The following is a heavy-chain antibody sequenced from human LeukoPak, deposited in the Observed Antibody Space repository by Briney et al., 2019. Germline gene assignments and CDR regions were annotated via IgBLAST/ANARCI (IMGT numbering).Heavy chain of an antibody. CDR3: ARGTDGSSWYPH. J-gene: IGHJ4*02. Sequence: PSETLSLTCTVSGGSISSSSYYWGWIRQPPGKGLEWIGSIYYSGSTYYNPSLKSRVTISVDTSKNQFSLKLSSVTAADTAVYYCARGTDGSSWYPHWGQGTLVTVSS. D-gene: IGHD6-13*01. CDR2: IYYSGST. V-gene: IGHV4-39*07. CDR1: GGSISSSSYY.